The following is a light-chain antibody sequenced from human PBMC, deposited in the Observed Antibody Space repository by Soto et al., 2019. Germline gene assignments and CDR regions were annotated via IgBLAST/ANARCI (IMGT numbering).Light chain of an antibody. Sequence: QSVLTQPPSASGTPGQRVTISCSGSSSNIGSNYVYWYQQFPGSAHKLLIYRNDQRPSGVPDRFSGSKSGTSASLAISGPRSEDEADYYCAAWDDSLSAVVFGGGTQLTVL. CDR3: AAWDDSLSAVV. V-gene: IGLV1-47*01. CDR2: RND. CDR1: SSNIGSNY. J-gene: IGLJ7*01.